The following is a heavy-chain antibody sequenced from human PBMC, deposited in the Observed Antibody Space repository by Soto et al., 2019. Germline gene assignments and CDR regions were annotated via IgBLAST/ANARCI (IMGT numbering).Heavy chain of an antibody. Sequence: PSETLSLTCTVSGGSISSGDYYWSWIRQPPGKGLEWIGEINHSGSTNYNPSLKSRVTISVDTSKNQFSLKLSSVTAADTAVYYCARGRGTMVRGVKNWFDPWGQGTLVTVSS. D-gene: IGHD3-10*01. V-gene: IGHV4-39*07. CDR1: GGSISSGDYY. CDR2: INHSGST. CDR3: ARGRGTMVRGVKNWFDP. J-gene: IGHJ5*02.